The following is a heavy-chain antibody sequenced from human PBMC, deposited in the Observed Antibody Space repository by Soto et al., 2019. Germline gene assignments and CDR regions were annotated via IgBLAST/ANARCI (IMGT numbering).Heavy chain of an antibody. CDR3: AHRATMTIFGLIIDNGIWFDP. CDR1: GFSLSTSGAA. CDR2: IYWDGDK. V-gene: IGHV2-5*02. J-gene: IGHJ5*02. Sequence: QINLIESGPTLVKPTQTLTLTCTFSGFSLSTSGAAVGWVRQPPGRALEWLALIYWDGDKADNAALGNRLTITKDTSRNQVVLPLNNVAPADTATYYCAHRATMTIFGLIIDNGIWFDPWGQGTRVILSS. D-gene: IGHD3-3*01.